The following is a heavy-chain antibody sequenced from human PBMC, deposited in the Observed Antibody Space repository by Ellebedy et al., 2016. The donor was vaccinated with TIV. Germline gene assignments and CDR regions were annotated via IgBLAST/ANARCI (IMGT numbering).Heavy chain of an antibody. V-gene: IGHV4-39*01. Sequence: PSETLSLTCTVSGGSISRSSYYWGWIRQPPGKGLEWLGNIYYSGNTDYNPSLKSRVTISVATSKNQFSLKLRSVTAADTAVYYCARNPPTYNWVDSWGQGTLVTVSS. CDR2: IYYSGNT. CDR1: GGSISRSSYY. CDR3: ARNPPTYNWVDS. J-gene: IGHJ5*01.